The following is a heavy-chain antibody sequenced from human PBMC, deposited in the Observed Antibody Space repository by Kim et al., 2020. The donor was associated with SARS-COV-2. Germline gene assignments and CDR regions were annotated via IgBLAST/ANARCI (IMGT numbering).Heavy chain of an antibody. D-gene: IGHD3-22*01. Sequence: AQKLQGRVTMTTDTSTSTAYMELRSLRSDDTAVYYCARSGSDSSGYIFDYWGQGTLVTVSS. V-gene: IGHV1-18*01. J-gene: IGHJ4*02. CDR3: ARSGSDSSGYIFDY.